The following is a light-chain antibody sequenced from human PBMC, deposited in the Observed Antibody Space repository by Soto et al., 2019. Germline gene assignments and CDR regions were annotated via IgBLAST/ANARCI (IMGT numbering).Light chain of an antibody. CDR3: QQTYSPPMYT. V-gene: IGKV1-5*03. CDR1: QSISSW. J-gene: IGKJ2*01. CDR2: KAS. Sequence: DIQMTQSPSTLSASVGDRVTITCRASQSISSWLAWYQQKPGKAPKLLIYKASSLESGVPSRFSGSGSGTEFTLTISSLQPDDFATYSCQQTYSPPMYTLGQGTKVDIK.